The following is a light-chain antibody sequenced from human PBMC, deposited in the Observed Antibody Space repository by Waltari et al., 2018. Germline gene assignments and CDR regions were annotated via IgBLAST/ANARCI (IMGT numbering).Light chain of an antibody. CDR2: ETS. V-gene: IGKV1-27*01. CDR3: QKYNSGPFT. Sequence: DIKMTQSPSTLSASIGDRVTITCRASQDISKYVAGYQQKAGEVHKLLIYETSMLPSGVQSLFSGSGSGTDFTLTISSLQPEDVVIYYCQKYNSGPFTFGPGTKVDLK. CDR1: QDISKY. J-gene: IGKJ3*01.